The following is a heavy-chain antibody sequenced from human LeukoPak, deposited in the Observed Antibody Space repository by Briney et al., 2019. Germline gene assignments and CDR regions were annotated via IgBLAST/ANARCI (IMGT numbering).Heavy chain of an antibody. Sequence: GGSLRLSCAASGFTFSSHSMNWVRQAPGKGLEWVSYISSSGSTIYYADSVKGRFSISRDNAKNSLHLQMNSLRAEDTAVYYCARSADRSGYFREITLYYFDYWGQGTLVTVSS. D-gene: IGHD3-22*01. CDR2: ISSSGSTI. CDR3: ARSADRSGYFREITLYYFDY. J-gene: IGHJ4*02. CDR1: GFTFSSHS. V-gene: IGHV3-48*01.